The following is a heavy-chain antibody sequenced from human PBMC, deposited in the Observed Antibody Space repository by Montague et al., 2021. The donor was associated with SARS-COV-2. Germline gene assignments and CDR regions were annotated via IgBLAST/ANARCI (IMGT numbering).Heavy chain of an antibody. CDR1: GGSISSYY. Sequence: SETLSLTCTVSGGSISSYYWSWIRQPAGKGLEWIGRIYTSGSTNYNPSLKSRVTMSVDTSKNQFSLKLSSVTAADTAVYCCAREAWFGDKTSASEYYGMDVWGQGTTVTVSS. D-gene: IGHD3-10*01. J-gene: IGHJ6*02. CDR3: AREAWFGDKTSASEYYGMDV. CDR2: IYTSGST. V-gene: IGHV4-4*07.